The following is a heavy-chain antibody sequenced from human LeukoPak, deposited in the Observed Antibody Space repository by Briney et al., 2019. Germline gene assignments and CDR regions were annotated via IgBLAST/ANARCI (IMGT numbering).Heavy chain of an antibody. Sequence: SWIRQHPGKGLEWIGYIYYSGSTYYNPSLKSRVTISVDTSKNQFSLKLSSVTAADTAVYYCARVPDGYNLYFDYWGQGTLVTVSS. CDR3: ARVPDGYNLYFDY. V-gene: IGHV4-31*02. CDR2: IYYSGST. J-gene: IGHJ4*02. D-gene: IGHD5-24*01.